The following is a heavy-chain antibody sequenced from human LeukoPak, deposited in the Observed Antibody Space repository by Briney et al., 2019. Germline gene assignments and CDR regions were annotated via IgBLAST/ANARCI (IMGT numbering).Heavy chain of an antibody. D-gene: IGHD1-7*01. CDR2: INHSGST. V-gene: IGHV4-34*01. Sequence: SETLSLTCAVYGGSFSGYYRSWIRQPPGKGLEWIGEINHSGSTNYNPSLKSRVTISVDTSKNQFSLKLSSVTAADTAVYYCARGRRRPQLPSFDYWGQGTLVTVSS. CDR1: GGSFSGYY. J-gene: IGHJ4*02. CDR3: ARGRRRPQLPSFDY.